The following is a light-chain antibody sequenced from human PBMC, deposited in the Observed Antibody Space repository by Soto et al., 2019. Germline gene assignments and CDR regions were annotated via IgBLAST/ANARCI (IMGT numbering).Light chain of an antibody. CDR3: QQYNNWPPIT. J-gene: IGKJ5*01. V-gene: IGKV3D-15*01. Sequence: EIVLTQSPGTLSLSPGDEATLSCKASQAVTSKFLAWYQQNPGQPPRLLILGASTRATGIADRFSGSGSGTEFTLTISSPQSEDFAVYYCQQYNNWPPITFGQGTRLEI. CDR1: QAVTSKF. CDR2: GAS.